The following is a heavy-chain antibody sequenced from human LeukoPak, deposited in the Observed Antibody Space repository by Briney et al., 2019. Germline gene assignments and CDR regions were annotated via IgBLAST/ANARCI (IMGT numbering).Heavy chain of an antibody. J-gene: IGHJ3*02. V-gene: IGHV3-21*03. Sequence: GGSLRLSCAASGLTFSIYSMNWVRQAPGKGLEWVSSISSSSYIYYADSVKGRFTISRDDAKNSLYLQMNSLRAEDTAVYYCARGKWVAFDIWGQGTMVTVSS. CDR2: ISSSSYI. D-gene: IGHD1-26*01. CDR1: GLTFSIYS. CDR3: ARGKWVAFDI.